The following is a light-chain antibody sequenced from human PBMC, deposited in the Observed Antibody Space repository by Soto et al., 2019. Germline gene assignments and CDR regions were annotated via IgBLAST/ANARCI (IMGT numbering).Light chain of an antibody. J-gene: IGKJ5*01. V-gene: IGKV3D-15*01. CDR1: QSVSSN. CDR3: QQYNNWPAIT. Sequence: EIVLTQSPATLSVPPWPRATLSCSASQSVSSNLAWYQQQPGQAPRLLLYGAATRATGIPARFSSGGSGTEFTLTISSLQSEDFTVYYCQQYNNWPAITFGQGTRLEIK. CDR2: GAA.